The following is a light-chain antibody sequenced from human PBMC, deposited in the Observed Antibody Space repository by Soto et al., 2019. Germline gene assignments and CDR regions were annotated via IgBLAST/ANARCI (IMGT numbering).Light chain of an antibody. Sequence: DIVMTQSPDSLAVSLGERATINCRSSQSVLYSSNNNNFLAWYQQKAGQPPKLLISWASTREVGVPDRFSGSGSGADFTLTITSLQAEDVAVYYCQQYSSSPWTFGQGTKVEIK. V-gene: IGKV4-1*01. J-gene: IGKJ1*01. CDR3: QQYSSSPWT. CDR2: WAS. CDR1: QSVLYSSNNNNF.